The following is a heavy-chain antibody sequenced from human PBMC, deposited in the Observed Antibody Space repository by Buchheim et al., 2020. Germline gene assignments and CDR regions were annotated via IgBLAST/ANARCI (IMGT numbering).Heavy chain of an antibody. CDR2: INGDESST. CDR1: GFTFSSFD. CDR3: ATGPLDYTNYVGPAFTNSYYYGMDV. Sequence: VQLVESGGGVVQPGRSLRLSCAASGFTFSSFDMHWVRQVPGKGLVWVSRINGDESSTSYADSVKGRFTISRDNAKNTLYLQMNSLRVEDKAVYYCATGPLDYTNYVGPAFTNSYYYGMDVWGLGTT. D-gene: IGHD4-11*01. J-gene: IGHJ6*02. V-gene: IGHV3-74*02.